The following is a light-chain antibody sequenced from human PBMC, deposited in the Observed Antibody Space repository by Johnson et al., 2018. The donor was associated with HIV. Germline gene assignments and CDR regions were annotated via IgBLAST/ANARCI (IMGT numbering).Light chain of an antibody. Sequence: QSVLKQPPSVSAAAGQRVTISCSGSSSNIGNQYVSWYQQLPGTVPKLLIYDNNKRPSGIPDRFSGSKSDTSATLAITGLQTGDEADYYCGTWHSSLSTCGGVGSGTKVTVL. CDR2: DNN. CDR1: SSNIGNQY. V-gene: IGLV1-51*01. J-gene: IGLJ1*01. CDR3: GTWHSSLSTCGG.